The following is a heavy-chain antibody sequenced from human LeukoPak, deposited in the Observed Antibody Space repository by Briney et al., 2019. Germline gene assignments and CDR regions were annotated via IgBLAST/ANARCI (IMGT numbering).Heavy chain of an antibody. CDR1: GFSFNDAW. J-gene: IGHJ4*02. D-gene: IGHD2-15*01. Sequence: GGSLRLSCAASGFSFNDAWMSWVRQAPGKGLEWVGRIKRKTDGGTTDYAAPVKGRFTMSRDDSKTSLYLQMNNLKTEDTAVYYCTTDTRRVVVPKWGQGTLVTVSS. CDR2: IKRKTDGGTT. V-gene: IGHV3-15*01. CDR3: TTDTRRVVVPK.